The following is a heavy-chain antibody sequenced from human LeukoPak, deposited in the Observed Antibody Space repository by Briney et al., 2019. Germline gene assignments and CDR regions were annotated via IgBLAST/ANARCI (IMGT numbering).Heavy chain of an antibody. Sequence: GGSLRLSCAASGFTFSSYGMHWVRRAPGKGLEWVAVIWYDGSNKYYADSVKGRFTISRDNSKNTLYLQMNSLRAEDTAVYYCARMNVAYNWFDPWGQGTLVTVSS. D-gene: IGHD1-1*01. J-gene: IGHJ5*02. CDR2: IWYDGSNK. CDR1: GFTFSSYG. V-gene: IGHV3-33*01. CDR3: ARMNVAYNWFDP.